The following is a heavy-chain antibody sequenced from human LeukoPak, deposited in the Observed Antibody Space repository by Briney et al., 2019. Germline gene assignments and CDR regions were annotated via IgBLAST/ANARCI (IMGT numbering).Heavy chain of an antibody. D-gene: IGHD3-3*01. Sequence: SGPTLVKPTQTLTLTCTFSGFSLSTSAVGVGWIRQPPGKALECLALIYWNDDKRYSPSLKSRLTITRDTSRNQVVLTMTNMDPVDTATYYCAHAKYYDFWSGYPPIDYWGQGTLVTVSS. CDR1: GFSLSTSAVG. V-gene: IGHV2-5*01. J-gene: IGHJ4*02. CDR2: IYWNDDK. CDR3: AHAKYYDFWSGYPPIDY.